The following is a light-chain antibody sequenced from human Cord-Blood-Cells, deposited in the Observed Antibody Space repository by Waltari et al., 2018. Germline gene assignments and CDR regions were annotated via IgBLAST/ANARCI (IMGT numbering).Light chain of an antibody. J-gene: IGKJ1*01. CDR3: QQYNSYPWT. CDR2: TAS. CDR1: QSISSW. V-gene: IGKV1-5*03. Sequence: DIQMTQSPSTLSASVGDRVTITCRASQSISSWLAWYQQKTGKAPKLLIYTASSLESGVPSRFSGSGSGTEFTLTISSLQPDDFATYYCQQYNSYPWTFGQVTKVEIK.